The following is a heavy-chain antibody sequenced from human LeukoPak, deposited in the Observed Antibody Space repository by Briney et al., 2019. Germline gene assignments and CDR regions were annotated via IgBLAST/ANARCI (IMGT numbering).Heavy chain of an antibody. CDR3: ARVPTGILSGYNYYYMDV. Sequence: GGSLRLSCAASEFTFNNYAFKWVRKPPGKGLEWVSYFSSSSNVIYYPDFVNGRFTISRNTVRNLLSLQVNRLRAEETVVYYCARVPTGILSGYNYYYMDVWGKGTTVTISS. D-gene: IGHD3-9*01. J-gene: IGHJ6*03. CDR2: FSSSSNVI. V-gene: IGHV3-48*01. CDR1: EFTFNNYA.